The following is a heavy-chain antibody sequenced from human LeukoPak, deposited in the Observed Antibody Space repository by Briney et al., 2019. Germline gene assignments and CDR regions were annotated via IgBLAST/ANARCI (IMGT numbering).Heavy chain of an antibody. CDR3: ARAPGYDFWSGYLEFDP. CDR1: GGTFSSYA. D-gene: IGHD3-3*01. CDR2: IIPIFGTA. Sequence: SVKVSCKASGGTFSSYAISWVRQAPGQGLEWMGGIIPIFGTANYAQKFQGRVTITADKSTSTAYMELSSLRSEDTAVYYCARAPGYDFWSGYLEFDPWGRGTLVTVSS. J-gene: IGHJ5*02. V-gene: IGHV1-69*06.